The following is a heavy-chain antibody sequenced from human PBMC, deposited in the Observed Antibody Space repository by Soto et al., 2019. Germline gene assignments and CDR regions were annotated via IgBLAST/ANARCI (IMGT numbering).Heavy chain of an antibody. CDR1: GLTFSSSG. V-gene: IGHV3-30*18. CDR2: ISYDGSNK. CDR3: AKGGYYYDSSAFDY. J-gene: IGHJ4*02. Sequence: GGSLRLSCAAAGLTFSSSGMHWVRQAPGKGLEWVALISYDGSNKYYADSVKGRFTISRDNSKNTLYVQMNSLRVEDTAVYYCAKGGYYYDSSAFDYWGQGTLVTVPS. D-gene: IGHD3-22*01.